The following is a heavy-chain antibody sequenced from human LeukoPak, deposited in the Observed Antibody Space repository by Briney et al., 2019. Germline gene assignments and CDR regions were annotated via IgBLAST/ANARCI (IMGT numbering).Heavy chain of an antibody. CDR2: INPNSGGT. J-gene: IGHJ4*02. Sequence: GASVKVSCKASGYTFTGYYMHWVRQAPGQGLEWMGWINPNSGGTNYAQKFQGRVTMTRDTSISTAYMELSRLRSDDTAVYYCARSFYDILTGYYYLAVDYWGRGTLVTVSS. CDR1: GYTFTGYY. CDR3: ARSFYDILTGYYYLAVDY. D-gene: IGHD3-9*01. V-gene: IGHV1-2*02.